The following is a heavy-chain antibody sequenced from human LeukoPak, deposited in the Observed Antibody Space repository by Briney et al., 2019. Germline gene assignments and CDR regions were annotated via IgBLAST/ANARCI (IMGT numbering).Heavy chain of an antibody. J-gene: IGHJ4*02. CDR1: IDSFSNYH. CDR3: ASVRSGWHRSFDY. Sequence: SETLSLTCAVYIDSFSNYHWNWIRQTPAKGMEWIGEVNESGGTNISPSLKSRVTISVDTSKNQFSLKLSSVTAADTAVYYCASVRSGWHRSFDYWGQGTLVTVSS. CDR2: VNESGGT. V-gene: IGHV4-34*01. D-gene: IGHD6-19*01.